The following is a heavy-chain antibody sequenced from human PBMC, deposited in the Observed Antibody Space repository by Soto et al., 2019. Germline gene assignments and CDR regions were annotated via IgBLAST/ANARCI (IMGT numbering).Heavy chain of an antibody. CDR2: ISSSSSTI. D-gene: IGHD3-3*02. Sequence: GGSLRLSCAASGFTFSSYSMNWVRQAPGKGLEWVSYISSSSSTIYYADSVKGRFTISRDNAKNSLYLQMNSLRAEDTAVYYCARDSFYSMGPLGDAFDIWGQGTMVTVS. V-gene: IGHV3-48*01. CDR1: GFTFSSYS. CDR3: ARDSFYSMGPLGDAFDI. J-gene: IGHJ3*02.